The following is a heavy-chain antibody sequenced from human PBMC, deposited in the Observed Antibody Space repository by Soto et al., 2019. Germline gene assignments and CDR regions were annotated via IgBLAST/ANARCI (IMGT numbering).Heavy chain of an antibody. Sequence: ASVKVSCKASGYTFTSYCISWGRQAPGQGLEWMGWISAYNGNTNYAQKLQGRVTMTTDTSTSTAYMELRSLRSDDTAVYYCAREVAGLSNRFDPWGQGTLVTVSS. CDR3: AREVAGLSNRFDP. CDR2: ISAYNGNT. J-gene: IGHJ5*02. CDR1: GYTFTSYC. V-gene: IGHV1-18*01. D-gene: IGHD6-19*01.